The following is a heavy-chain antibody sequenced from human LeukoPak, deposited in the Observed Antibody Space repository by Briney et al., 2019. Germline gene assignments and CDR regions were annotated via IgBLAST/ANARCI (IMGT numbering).Heavy chain of an antibody. CDR3: AREYGLPFDY. Sequence: AASVKVSCKASGYTFTGYYMHWVRQAPGQGLEWMGWIHPNSGGTNYAQKFQGRVTMTRDTSISTAYMEVSRLRSDDTAIYYCAREYGLPFDYWGQGTLVTVSS. D-gene: IGHD3-10*01. J-gene: IGHJ4*02. V-gene: IGHV1-2*02. CDR1: GYTFTGYY. CDR2: IHPNSGGT.